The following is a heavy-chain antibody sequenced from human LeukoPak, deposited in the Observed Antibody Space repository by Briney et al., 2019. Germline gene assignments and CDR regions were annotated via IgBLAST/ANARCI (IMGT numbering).Heavy chain of an antibody. J-gene: IGHJ1*01. CDR3: VGSFGSSPLYFQH. Sequence: ASVKVSCKASGYTFTGYYMHWVRQAPGQGLEWMGWINPNSGGTNYAQKFQGWVTMTRDTFISTAYMELSRLRSDDTAVYYCVGSFGSSPLYFQHWGQGTLVTVSS. D-gene: IGHD3-10*01. V-gene: IGHV1-2*04. CDR1: GYTFTGYY. CDR2: INPNSGGT.